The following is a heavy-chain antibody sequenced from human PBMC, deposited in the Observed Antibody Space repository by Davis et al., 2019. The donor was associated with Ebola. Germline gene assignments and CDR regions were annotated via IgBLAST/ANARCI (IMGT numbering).Heavy chain of an antibody. CDR3: ARDMGMVQEANWFDP. J-gene: IGHJ5*02. CDR2: IIPMFGIL. CDR1: GGTFTSYA. Sequence: AASVKVSCKASGGTFTSYAISWVRQVPGQGLEWMGGIIPMFGILNYAQKFQDRVTITADKSTYTSDMELSSLRSDDTAVYYCARDMGMVQEANWFDPWGQGTLVTVSS. D-gene: IGHD3-10*01. V-gene: IGHV1-69*10.